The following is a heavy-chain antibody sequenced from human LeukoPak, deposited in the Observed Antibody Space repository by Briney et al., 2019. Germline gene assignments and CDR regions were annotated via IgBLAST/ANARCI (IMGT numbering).Heavy chain of an antibody. V-gene: IGHV3-30*04. CDR3: ASELQLYGWLDY. CDR2: ISYDGSNK. Sequence: PGRSLRLSRAASGFTFSSYAMHWVRQAPGKGLEWVAVISYDGSNKYYADSVKGRFTISRDNSKNTLYLQMNSLRAEDTAVYYCASELQLYGWLDYWGQGTLVTVSS. D-gene: IGHD5-24*01. J-gene: IGHJ4*02. CDR1: GFTFSSYA.